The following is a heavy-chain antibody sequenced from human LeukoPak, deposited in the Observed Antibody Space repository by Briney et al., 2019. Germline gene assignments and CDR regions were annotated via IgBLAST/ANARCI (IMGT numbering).Heavy chain of an antibody. Sequence: ASVKVSCKASGYTFTNYGISWVRQAPGQGLEWMGWISAYNGNTNYAQKFQGRVTMTTDTPTSTAYMELRSLRSDDTAVYYCARGPALSSGWNFDLWGRGTLVTVSS. J-gene: IGHJ2*01. CDR1: GYTFTNYG. CDR3: ARGPALSSGWNFDL. V-gene: IGHV1-18*01. CDR2: ISAYNGNT. D-gene: IGHD3-22*01.